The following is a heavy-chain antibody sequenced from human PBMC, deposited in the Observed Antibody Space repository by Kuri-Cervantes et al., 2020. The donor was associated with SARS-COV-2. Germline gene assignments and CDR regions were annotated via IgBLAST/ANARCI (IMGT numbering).Heavy chain of an antibody. Sequence: GGSLRLSCAASGFTFSGSDMHWVRQASGKGLEWVGRIRSKTNTYATAYGASVKGRFTVSRDDSKNTAYLQMNSLKTEDTAVYYCATAPKSRGYYYAPFYFDYWGQGTLVTVSS. D-gene: IGHD3-22*01. CDR3: ATAPKSRGYYYAPFYFDY. CDR2: IRSKTNTYAT. CDR1: GFTFSGSD. V-gene: IGHV3-73*01. J-gene: IGHJ4*02.